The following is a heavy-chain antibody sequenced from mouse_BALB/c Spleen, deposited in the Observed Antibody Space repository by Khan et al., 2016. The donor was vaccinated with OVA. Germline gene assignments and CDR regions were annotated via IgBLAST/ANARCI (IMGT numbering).Heavy chain of an antibody. Sequence: QVQLKESGPGLVAPSQSLSITCTVSGFSLTPYGVPWVRQPPGKGLEWLGVIWAGGSTNYNSALMSRLILSNANSKSHTFLLMNSRQTDNTAMYYCARAYYCGAWFACWGQGTMVTGSA. D-gene: IGHD1-1*01. CDR3: ARAYYCGAWFAC. J-gene: IGHJ3*01. CDR2: IWAGGST. CDR1: GFSLTPYG. V-gene: IGHV2-9*02.